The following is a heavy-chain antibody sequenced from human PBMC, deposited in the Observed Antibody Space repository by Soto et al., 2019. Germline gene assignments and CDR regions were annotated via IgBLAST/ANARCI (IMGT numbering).Heavy chain of an antibody. D-gene: IGHD5-18*01. Sequence: PSETLSLTCTVSGGSISNDNYFWGWIRRPPGKGLEWIGYIYYSGGTNYNPSLKSRVTISVDTSKNQFSLKLSSVTAADTAVYYCASGDTAMAPIDYWGQGTLVTVSS. CDR2: IYYSGGT. V-gene: IGHV4-61*01. CDR1: GGSISNDNYF. CDR3: ASGDTAMAPIDY. J-gene: IGHJ4*02.